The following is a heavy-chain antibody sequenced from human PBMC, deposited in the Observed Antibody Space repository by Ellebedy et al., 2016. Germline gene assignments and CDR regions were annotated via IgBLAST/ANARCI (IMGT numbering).Heavy chain of an antibody. D-gene: IGHD2-21*02. Sequence: SVKVSCXASGGTFSSYAISWVRQAPGQGLEWMGRIIPILGIANYAQKFQGRVTITADKSTSTAYMELSSLRSEDTAVYYCARDGWAYCGGDCTDDYWGQGTLVTVSS. J-gene: IGHJ4*02. CDR3: ARDGWAYCGGDCTDDY. V-gene: IGHV1-69*04. CDR2: IIPILGIA. CDR1: GGTFSSYA.